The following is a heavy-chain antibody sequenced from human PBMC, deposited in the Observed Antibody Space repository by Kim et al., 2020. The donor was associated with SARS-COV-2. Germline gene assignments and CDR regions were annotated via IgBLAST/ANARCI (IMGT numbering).Heavy chain of an antibody. J-gene: IGHJ3*02. CDR3: ARDFKALTTEGSSI. Sequence: ADYVKGRFTISRDNSKKALYLQMNSLRAEDTAVYYCARDFKALTTEGSSIWGQGTMVTVSS. D-gene: IGHD4-4*01. V-gene: IGHV3-30*07.